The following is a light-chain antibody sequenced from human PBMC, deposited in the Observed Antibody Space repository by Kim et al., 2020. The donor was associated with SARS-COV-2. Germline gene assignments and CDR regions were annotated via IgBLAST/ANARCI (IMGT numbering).Light chain of an antibody. J-gene: IGLJ2*01. Sequence: YELTQPPSVSVSPGQTASITCSGDKLGDKYACWYQQKPGQSPVLVMYEGIKRPSGIPERFSGSKSGTTATLTISGAQAMDEADYYCQAWDSRTVIFGGGTKLTVL. CDR1: KLGDKY. V-gene: IGLV3-1*01. CDR2: EGI. CDR3: QAWDSRTVI.